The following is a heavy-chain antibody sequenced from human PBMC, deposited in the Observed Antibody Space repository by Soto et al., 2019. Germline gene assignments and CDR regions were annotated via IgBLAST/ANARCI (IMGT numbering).Heavy chain of an antibody. J-gene: IGHJ6*03. CDR2: FDPEDGET. CDR3: ARGHLAVVPVASWYFYMDV. Sequence: GASVKVSCTVSGYTLTELSMHWVRQAPGKGLEWMGGFDPEDGETIYAQKFQGRVTITRDTSARTAYMELSSLRSEDTAVYYCARGHLAVVPVASWYFYMDVWGKGTTVTVSS. D-gene: IGHD2-2*01. V-gene: IGHV1-24*01. CDR1: GYTLTELS.